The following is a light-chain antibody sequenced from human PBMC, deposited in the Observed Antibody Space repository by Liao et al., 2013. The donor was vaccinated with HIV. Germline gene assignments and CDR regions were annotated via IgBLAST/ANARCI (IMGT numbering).Light chain of an antibody. Sequence: SFDLTQPPSVSVSPGQTASITCSGDKLGDKSASWYQQKPGQSPVLVIYQDNKRPSGIPERFSGSNSGNTATLTISGTQAMDEADYYCQAWDSSTAWVFGGGTKLTVL. CDR1: KLGDKS. CDR2: QDN. J-gene: IGLJ3*02. V-gene: IGLV3-1*01. CDR3: QAWDSSTAWV.